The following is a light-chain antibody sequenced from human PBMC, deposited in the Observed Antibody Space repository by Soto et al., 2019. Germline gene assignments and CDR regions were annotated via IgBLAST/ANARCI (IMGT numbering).Light chain of an antibody. CDR1: SSDVGGYNY. Sequence: QSALTQPASVSGSPGQSITISCTGTSSDVGGYNYVSWYQQHPVKAPKLMIYDVTNRPSGVSSRFSGSKSGNTASLTISGLQAEDEADYYCSSYTTSSTWVFGGGTQLTVL. J-gene: IGLJ3*02. CDR3: SSYTTSSTWV. V-gene: IGLV2-14*01. CDR2: DVT.